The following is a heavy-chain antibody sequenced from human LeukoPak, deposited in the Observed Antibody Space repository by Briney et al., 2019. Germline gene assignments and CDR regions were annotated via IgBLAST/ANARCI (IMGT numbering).Heavy chain of an antibody. CDR3: ASSAYDSSGYYYVPTRAFDT. D-gene: IGHD3-22*01. Sequence: ASVKVSCKASGYTFTSYYMHWVRQAPGQGLEWMGIINPSGGSTSYAQKFQGRVTMTRDMSTSTVYMELSSLRSEDTAVYYCASSAYDSSGYYYVPTRAFDTWGQGTMVTVSS. CDR2: INPSGGST. J-gene: IGHJ3*02. CDR1: GYTFTSYY. V-gene: IGHV1-46*01.